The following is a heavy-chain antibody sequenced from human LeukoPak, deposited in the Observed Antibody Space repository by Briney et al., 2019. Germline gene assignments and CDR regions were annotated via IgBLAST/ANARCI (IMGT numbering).Heavy chain of an antibody. V-gene: IGHV4-59*05. CDR3: ARGGQLVPRY. J-gene: IGHJ4*02. Sequence: SETLSLTCTVSGGSISSYYWSWIRQPPGKGLEWIGSIYYSGSTYYNPSLKSRVTISVDTSKNQFSLKLSSVTAADTAVYYCARGGQLVPRYWGQGTLVTVSS. D-gene: IGHD6-13*01. CDR1: GGSISSYY. CDR2: IYYSGST.